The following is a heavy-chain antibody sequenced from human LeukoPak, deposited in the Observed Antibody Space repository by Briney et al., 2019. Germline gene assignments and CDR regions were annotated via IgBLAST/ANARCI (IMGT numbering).Heavy chain of an antibody. CDR3: ARGHLGLSP. D-gene: IGHD3-10*01. J-gene: IGHJ5*02. Sequence: PSETLSLTCTVSGGSISGYSWTWIRQPPGQGLEWIGYFHNSRTTSYNPSLTGRVIISVDTAMDQISLKLNSVTAADTAVYYCARGHLGLSPWGQGTLVTVPS. CDR2: FHNSRTT. V-gene: IGHV4-59*01. CDR1: GGSISGYS.